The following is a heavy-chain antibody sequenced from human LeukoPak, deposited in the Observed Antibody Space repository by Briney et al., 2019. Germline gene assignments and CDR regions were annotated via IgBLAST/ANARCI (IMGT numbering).Heavy chain of an antibody. V-gene: IGHV4-31*03. CDR2: IYYSGST. J-gene: IGHJ4*02. Sequence: SETLSLTCTVSGGSISSGGYYWSWICQHPGKGLEWIGYIYYSGSTYYNPSLKSRVTISVDTSKNQFSLKLSSVTAADTAVYYCARDPDYYGSGSYSYFDYWGQGTLVTVSS. CDR3: ARDPDYYGSGSYSYFDY. CDR1: GGSISSGGYY. D-gene: IGHD3-10*01.